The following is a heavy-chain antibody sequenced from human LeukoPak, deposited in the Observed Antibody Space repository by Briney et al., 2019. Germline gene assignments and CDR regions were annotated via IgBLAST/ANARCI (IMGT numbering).Heavy chain of an antibody. D-gene: IGHD3-3*01. CDR1: GYTLTELS. V-gene: IGHV1-24*01. Sequence: GASVKVSCKVSGYTLTELSMHWVRQAPGKGLEWMGGFDPEDGETIYAQKFQGRVTMTEDTSTDTAYMELSSLRSEGTAVYYCATYDFWSGYYRPLKDYWGQGTLVTVSS. CDR2: FDPEDGET. J-gene: IGHJ4*02. CDR3: ATYDFWSGYYRPLKDY.